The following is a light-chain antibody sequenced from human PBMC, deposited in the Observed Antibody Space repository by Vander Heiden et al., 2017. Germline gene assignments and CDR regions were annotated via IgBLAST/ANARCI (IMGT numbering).Light chain of an antibody. CDR1: TGAVTSGHF. CDR2: DTS. Sequence: QAVVTQEPSLPVSPGGTVTLTCGSSTGAVTSGHFPYWFQQKPGQAPRTLIYDTSNKHAWTPARFSGSLLGGNAALTLSGAQPEDEAEYYCLLSYSGAGDWVFGGGTKLTVL. CDR3: LLSYSGAGDWV. V-gene: IGLV7-46*01. J-gene: IGLJ3*02.